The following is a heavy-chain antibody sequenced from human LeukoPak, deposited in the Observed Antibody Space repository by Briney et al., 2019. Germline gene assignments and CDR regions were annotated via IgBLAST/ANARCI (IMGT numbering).Heavy chain of an antibody. CDR3: APDCSSTSCYTRFDP. CDR2: IKQDGSEK. D-gene: IGHD2-2*02. CDR1: GLTFSSYW. J-gene: IGHJ5*02. Sequence: QTGGSLRLSCVASGLTFSSYWMSWVRQVPGKGLEWVANIKQDGSEKYYVDSVKGRFTISRDNAKNSLYLQMNSLRAEDTAVYSCAPDCSSTSCYTRFDPWGQGTLVTVSS. V-gene: IGHV3-7*01.